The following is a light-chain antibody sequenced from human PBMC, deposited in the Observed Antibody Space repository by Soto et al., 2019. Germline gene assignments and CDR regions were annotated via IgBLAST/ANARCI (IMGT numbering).Light chain of an antibody. Sequence: QSVLTQPASVSGSPGQSITISCTGTSSDAGGYNSVSWYQQHPGKAPKLVIYEVTNRPSGISNRFSGSKSGNTASLTISGLQAEDEADYYCSSYTSSSTRVFGNGTKVTVL. V-gene: IGLV2-14*01. CDR1: SSDAGGYNS. J-gene: IGLJ1*01. CDR3: SSYTSSSTRV. CDR2: EVT.